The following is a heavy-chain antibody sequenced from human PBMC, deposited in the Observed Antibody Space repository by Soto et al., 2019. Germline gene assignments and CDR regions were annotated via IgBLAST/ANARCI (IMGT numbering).Heavy chain of an antibody. D-gene: IGHD3-3*01. CDR1: GFTFGDYA. CDR3: TGFLEWLFDMAWFDP. CDR2: IRSKAYGGTT. V-gene: IGHV3-49*03. Sequence: GGSLRLSCTASGFTFGDYAMSWFRQAPGKGLEWVGFIRSKAYGGTTEYAASVKGRFTISRDDSKSIAYLQMNSLKTEDTAVYYCTGFLEWLFDMAWFDPWGQGTLVTVSS. J-gene: IGHJ5*02.